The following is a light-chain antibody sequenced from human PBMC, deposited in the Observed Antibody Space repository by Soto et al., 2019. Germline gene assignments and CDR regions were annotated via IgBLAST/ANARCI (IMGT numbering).Light chain of an antibody. Sequence: QSVLTQPPSVSAAPGQKVTISCSGSSSNIGKNYVSWYQQLPGTAPKLLIYDTDKRPSGILDRFSGSKSGTSATLGITGLQNGDEADYYCETWDSSLSVYVFGTGTKLTVL. V-gene: IGLV1-51*01. CDR1: SSNIGKNY. J-gene: IGLJ1*01. CDR3: ETWDSSLSVYV. CDR2: DTD.